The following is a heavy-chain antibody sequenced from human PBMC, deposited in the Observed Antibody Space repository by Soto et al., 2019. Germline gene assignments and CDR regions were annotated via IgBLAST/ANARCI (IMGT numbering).Heavy chain of an antibody. J-gene: IGHJ6*03. CDR1: GFTFSSYA. V-gene: IGHV3-23*01. CDR2: ISGSGGST. Sequence: EVQLLESGGGLVQPGGSLRLSCAASGFTFSSYAMSWVCQAPGKGLEWVSAISGSGGSTYYADSVKGRFTISRDNSKNTLYLQMISLRAEDTAVYYCAKNNWTDPYYYYMDVWGKGTTVTVSS. D-gene: IGHD1-1*01. CDR3: AKNNWTDPYYYYMDV.